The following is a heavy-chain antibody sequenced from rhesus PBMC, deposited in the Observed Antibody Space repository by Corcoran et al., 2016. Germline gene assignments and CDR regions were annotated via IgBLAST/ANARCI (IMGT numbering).Heavy chain of an antibody. CDR1: GFTFSSYG. D-gene: IGHD3-3*01. Sequence: EVQLVESGGGLVQPGGSLRLSCAASGFTFSSYGMSWVSQAPGKGLEWVSYISNGGGSTYYADSVKGRFTISRDNSNKTLSLQMNSLRAEDTAVYYCAKDGIGLVNSYGLDSWGQGVVVTVSS. J-gene: IGHJ6*01. V-gene: IGHV3S5*01. CDR2: ISNGGGST. CDR3: AKDGIGLVNSYGLDS.